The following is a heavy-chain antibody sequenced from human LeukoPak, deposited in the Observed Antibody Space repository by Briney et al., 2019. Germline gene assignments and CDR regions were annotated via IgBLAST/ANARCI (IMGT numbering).Heavy chain of an antibody. D-gene: IGHD5-12*01. J-gene: IGHJ5*02. CDR1: GYIFNSYG. CDR3: ARSGMATITDHKWFDP. V-gene: IGHV1-18*01. Sequence: ASVKVSCKASGYIFNSYGISWVRQAPGQGLEWMGWISAYNSNTNYAQKLQGRVTMTTDTSTSTAYMELRSLRSDDTAVYHCARSGMATITDHKWFDPWGQGTLVTVSS. CDR2: ISAYNSNT.